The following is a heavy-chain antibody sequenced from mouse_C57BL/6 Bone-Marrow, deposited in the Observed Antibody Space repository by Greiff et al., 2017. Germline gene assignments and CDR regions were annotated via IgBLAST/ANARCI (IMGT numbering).Heavy chain of an antibody. V-gene: IGHV1-82*01. Sequence: VQLHQSGPELVKPGASVKLSCKASGYAFSSSWMNWVKQRPGQGLEWIGRIYPGDGDTHYNGKFKGKATLTADKSSSSAYLLLSSLTSEDSAVYGGGRGGDMVACGVVYWGRGTLIAVSA. D-gene: IGHD2-2*01. CDR2: IYPGDGDT. CDR1: GYAFSSSW. CDR3: GRGGDMVACGVVY. J-gene: IGHJ3*01.